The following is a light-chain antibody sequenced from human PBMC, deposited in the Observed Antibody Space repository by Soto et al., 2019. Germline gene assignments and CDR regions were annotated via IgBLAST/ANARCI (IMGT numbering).Light chain of an antibody. Sequence: EIVLTQSPGTLSLSPGERATLSCRASQSVSSTYLAWYQHKLGQAPRLLIYGASSKASGIPDRFSGSGSGTDFTLTISRLEPEDFAVYYCQQYGSSPRSLGQGTKVDIK. CDR2: GAS. CDR1: QSVSSTY. J-gene: IGKJ1*01. V-gene: IGKV3-20*01. CDR3: QQYGSSPRS.